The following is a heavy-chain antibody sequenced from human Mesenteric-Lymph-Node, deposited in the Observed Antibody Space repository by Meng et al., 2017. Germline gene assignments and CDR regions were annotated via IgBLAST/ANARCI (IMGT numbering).Heavy chain of an antibody. D-gene: IGHD6-19*01. CDR1: GFTFSSYA. CDR3: ARGGGSSGWYEFDY. Sequence: GESLKISCAASGFTFSSYAMHWVRQAPGKGLEWVADISYDGSNKYYADSVKGRFTISRDNSKNTLYLQMNSLRAEDTAVYYCARGGGSSGWYEFDYWGQGTLVTVSS. J-gene: IGHJ4*02. V-gene: IGHV3-30*04. CDR2: ISYDGSNK.